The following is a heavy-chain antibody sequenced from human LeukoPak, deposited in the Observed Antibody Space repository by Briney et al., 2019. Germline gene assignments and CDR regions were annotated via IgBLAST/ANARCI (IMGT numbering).Heavy chain of an antibody. Sequence: ASVKVSCKTSGGTFSNFATNWVRQAPGQGLEWMGGFIPVFGTPNYAQKFQDRLTITTDESTSTVYMELSSLRPEDTAVYYCASHVDTTMVRVYYYYYLDVWGTGTTVIVSS. D-gene: IGHD5-18*01. CDR2: FIPVFGTP. V-gene: IGHV1-69*05. J-gene: IGHJ6*03. CDR3: ASHVDTTMVRVYYYYYLDV. CDR1: GGTFSNFA.